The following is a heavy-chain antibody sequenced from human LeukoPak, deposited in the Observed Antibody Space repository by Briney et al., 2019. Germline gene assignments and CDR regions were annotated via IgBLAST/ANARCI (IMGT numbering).Heavy chain of an antibody. CDR2: INHSGST. J-gene: IGHJ4*02. CDR3: ARGTTGFDY. D-gene: IGHD4-4*01. CDR1: GGSFSGYY. Sequence: PSETLSLTRAVYGGSFSGYYWSWIRQPPGKGLEWIGEINHSGSTNYNPSLKSRVTISVDTSKNQFSLKLSSVTAADTAVYYCARGTTGFDYWGQGTLVTVSS. V-gene: IGHV4-34*01.